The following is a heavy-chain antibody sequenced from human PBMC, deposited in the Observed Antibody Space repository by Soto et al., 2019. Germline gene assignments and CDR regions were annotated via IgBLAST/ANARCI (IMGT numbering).Heavy chain of an antibody. J-gene: IGHJ4*02. CDR1: GGTFSSYA. V-gene: IGHV1-69*12. D-gene: IGHD6-19*01. CDR3: ARGPMGSGWYQNDY. Sequence: QVQLVQSGAEVKKPGSSVKVSCKASGGTFSSYAISWVRQAPGQGLEWMGGIIPIFGTANYAQKFQGRVTITADESTSTAYMGLSSLRSEDTAVYYCARGPMGSGWYQNDYWGQGTLVTVSS. CDR2: IIPIFGTA.